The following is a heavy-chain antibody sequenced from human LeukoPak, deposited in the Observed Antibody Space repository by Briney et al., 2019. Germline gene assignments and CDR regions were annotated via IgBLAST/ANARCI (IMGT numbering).Heavy chain of an antibody. D-gene: IGHD3-22*01. CDR3: AKSSYYDSSGYYREYYFDY. V-gene: IGHV3-23*01. J-gene: IGHJ4*02. CDR1: GFTFSSYA. CDR2: ISGGGGST. Sequence: PGGSLRLSCAASGFTFSSYAMSWVRQAPGKGLEWVSAISGGGGSTHYADSVKGRFTISRDNSKNTLYLQMGSLRAGDTAVYYCAKSSYYDSSGYYREYYFDYWGQGTLVTVSS.